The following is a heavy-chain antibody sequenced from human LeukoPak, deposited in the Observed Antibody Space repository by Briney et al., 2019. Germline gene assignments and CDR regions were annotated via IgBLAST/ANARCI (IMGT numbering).Heavy chain of an antibody. CDR1: GFTFSSYA. CDR2: ISGSGGST. Sequence: GGSLGLSCAASGFTFSSYAMSWVRQAPGKGLEWVSAISGSGGSTYYADSVKGRFTISRDNSKNTLYLQMNSLRAEDTAVYYCAKAHSSGWYNWFDPWGQGTLVTVSS. J-gene: IGHJ5*02. D-gene: IGHD6-19*01. CDR3: AKAHSSGWYNWFDP. V-gene: IGHV3-23*01.